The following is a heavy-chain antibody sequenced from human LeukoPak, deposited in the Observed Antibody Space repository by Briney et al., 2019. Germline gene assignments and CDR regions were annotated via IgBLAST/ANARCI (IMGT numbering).Heavy chain of an antibody. J-gene: IGHJ6*02. V-gene: IGHV3-21*01. D-gene: IGHD2-2*02. CDR3: ARDHPIVVVPAAIDYYGMDV. CDR1: GFTFSSYS. Sequence: GGSLRLSCAASGFTFSSYSMNWVRQAPGKGLEWVSSISSSSSYIYYADSVKGRFTISRDNAKNSLYLQMNSLRAEDTAVYYCARDHPIVVVPAAIDYYGMDVWSQGTTVTVSS. CDR2: ISSSSSYI.